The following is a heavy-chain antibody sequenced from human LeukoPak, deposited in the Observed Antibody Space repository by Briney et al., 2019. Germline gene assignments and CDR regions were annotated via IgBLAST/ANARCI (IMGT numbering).Heavy chain of an antibody. D-gene: IGHD5-18*01. CDR1: GGSISSARHY. CDR3: ARDSRQLWPYFDP. CDR2: IYFSGRT. J-gene: IGHJ5*02. V-gene: IGHV4-39*07. Sequence: PSETLSLTCTVSGGSISSARHYWGWIRQLPGKGLEWIGGIYFSGRTYYNPSLGRVSISIDTSKNQFSLKLSSVTAADTAVYYCARDSRQLWPYFDPWGQGTLVTVSS.